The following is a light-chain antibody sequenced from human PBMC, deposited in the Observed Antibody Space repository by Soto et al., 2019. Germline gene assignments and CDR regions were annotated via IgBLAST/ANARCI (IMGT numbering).Light chain of an antibody. V-gene: IGLV4-69*01. Sequence: QSVLTQSPSASASLGASVKLTCTLSSGHSTYAIAWHQQQPEKGPRFLMKLNSDGSHTRGDGIPDRFSGSSSGAERYLSIPGLQSEDEAEYYCQTWGTGIVILGGGTKLTVL. J-gene: IGLJ2*01. CDR2: LNSDGSH. CDR3: QTWGTGIVI. CDR1: SGHSTYA.